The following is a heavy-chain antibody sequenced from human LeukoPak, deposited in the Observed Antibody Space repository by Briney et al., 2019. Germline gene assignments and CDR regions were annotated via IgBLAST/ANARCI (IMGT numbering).Heavy chain of an antibody. J-gene: IGHJ4*02. V-gene: IGHV3-11*04. CDR3: ARETRVRWTDY. Sequence: GGSLRVSCAASGFTFSDYYMSWIRQAPGKGLEWLSYISSSGTTIYYADSVKGRFTISRDNAKNSLYLQMNSLRAEDTAVYYCARETRVRWTDYWGQGTLVTVSS. CDR2: ISSSGTTI. D-gene: IGHD5-24*01. CDR1: GFTFSDYY.